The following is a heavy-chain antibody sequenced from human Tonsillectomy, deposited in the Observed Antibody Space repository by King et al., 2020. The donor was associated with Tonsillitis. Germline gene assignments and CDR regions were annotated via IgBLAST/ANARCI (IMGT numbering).Heavy chain of an antibody. Sequence: VQLVESGGGVVQPGRSLRLSCAASGFTFSSYAMHWVRQAPGKGLEWVAVISYDGSNKYYADSVKGRFTISRDNSKNTLYLQMNSLRAEDTAVYYCAREGGGSVTMIVVVIAGGMDVWGPGATVTVSS. V-gene: IGHV3-30*04. CDR1: GFTFSSYA. CDR3: AREGGGSVTMIVVVIAGGMDV. D-gene: IGHD3-22*01. CDR2: ISYDGSNK. J-gene: IGHJ6*02.